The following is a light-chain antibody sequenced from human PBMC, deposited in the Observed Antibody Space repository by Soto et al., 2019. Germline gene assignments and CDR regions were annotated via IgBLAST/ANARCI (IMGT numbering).Light chain of an antibody. CDR3: QQYNNWPRT. CDR2: GVS. Sequence: EIVLTQSPGTLSLSPGERATLSCRASPSVSSSYLAWYQQKPGQAPRLLIYGVSSRATGIPDRFSGSGSGTDFTLTISRLEPEDFAVYYCQQYNNWPRTLGKGTKVDIK. V-gene: IGKV3-20*01. J-gene: IGKJ1*01. CDR1: PSVSSSY.